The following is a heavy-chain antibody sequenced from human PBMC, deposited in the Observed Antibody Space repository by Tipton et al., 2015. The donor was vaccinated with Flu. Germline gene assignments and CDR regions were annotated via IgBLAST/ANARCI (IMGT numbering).Heavy chain of an antibody. Sequence: LVKPTQTLTLTCSFSGFSLSSSGVGVGWIRQPPGKALEWLALIYWDDDKRYSPSLNSRLTITKDTSKNQVVLTMTNMDPVDTATYYCVHRGNSWSVPYFDFWGRGTLVTVSS. V-gene: IGHV2-5*02. CDR1: GFSLSSSGVG. J-gene: IGHJ4*02. CDR3: VHRGNSWSVPYFDF. CDR2: IYWDDDK. D-gene: IGHD6-13*01.